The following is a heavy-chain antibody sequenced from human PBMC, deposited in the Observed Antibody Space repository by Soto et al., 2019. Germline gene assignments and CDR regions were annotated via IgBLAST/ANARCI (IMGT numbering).Heavy chain of an antibody. V-gene: IGHV3-11*06. CDR3: ARTYSSSWYSAADY. Sequence: GGSLRLSCAASGFTFSDYYMSWIRQAPGKGLEWVSYISSSSSYTNYADSVKGRFTISRDNAKNSLYLQMNSLRAEDTAVYYCARTYSSSWYSAADYWGQGTLVTVSS. CDR1: GFTFSDYY. J-gene: IGHJ4*02. CDR2: ISSSSSYT. D-gene: IGHD6-13*01.